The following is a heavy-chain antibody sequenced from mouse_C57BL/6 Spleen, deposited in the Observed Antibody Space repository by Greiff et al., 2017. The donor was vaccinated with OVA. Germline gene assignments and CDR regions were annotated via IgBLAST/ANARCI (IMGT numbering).Heavy chain of an antibody. Sequence: EVKLQQSGPELVKPGASVKISCKASGYTFTDYYMNWVKQSHGKSLEWIGDINPNNGGTSYNQKFKGKATLTVDKSSSTAYMELRSLTSEDSAVYYCARMMVYAMDYWGQGTSVTVSS. V-gene: IGHV1-26*01. CDR2: INPNNGGT. D-gene: IGHD2-3*01. CDR3: ARMMVYAMDY. J-gene: IGHJ4*01. CDR1: GYTFTDYY.